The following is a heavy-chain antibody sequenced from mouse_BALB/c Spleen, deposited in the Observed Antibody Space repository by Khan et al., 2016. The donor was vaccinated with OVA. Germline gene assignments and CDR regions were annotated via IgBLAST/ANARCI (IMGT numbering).Heavy chain of an antibody. V-gene: IGHV5-15*02. CDR2: ISSVAYSI. CDR1: GFTFIDYG. CDR3: AREGFDY. J-gene: IGHJ3*01. Sequence: EVELVESGGGLVQPGGSRKLSCAASGFTFIDYGMAWVRQTPGKGPEWIAFISSVAYSIYYADTVTGRFTISRENAKNTLYLEMSSLRSDDTAMYYCAREGFDYWGQGTLVTVSA.